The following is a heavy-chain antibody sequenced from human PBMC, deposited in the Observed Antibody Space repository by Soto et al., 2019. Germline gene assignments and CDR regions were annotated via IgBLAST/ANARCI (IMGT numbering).Heavy chain of an antibody. V-gene: IGHV4-39*07. CDR3: ARDLSSDSLFGY. J-gene: IGHJ4*02. D-gene: IGHD3-22*01. CDR1: GGSISSTSYY. CDR2: IYYSGNT. Sequence: PSETLSLTCTVSGGSISSTSYYWGWIRQPPGKGLEWIGSIYYSGNTYYNPSLKSRVTISVDTSKNQFSLKLTSVTAADTAVYYCARDLSSDSLFGYWGQGALVTAPQ.